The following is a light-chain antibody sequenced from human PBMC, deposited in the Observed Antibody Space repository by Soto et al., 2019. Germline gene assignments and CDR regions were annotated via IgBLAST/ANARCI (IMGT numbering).Light chain of an antibody. J-gene: IGLJ2*01. CDR3: SSYAGSNTVV. Sequence: QSALTQPPSASGSPGQSVTIYCTGTSSDVGGYNFVSWYQQHPGKAPKLMIYEVSKRPSGVPDRCSGSKSGNTASLTVSGLQAEDEANYYCSSYAGSNTVVFGGGTKLTVL. CDR1: SSDVGGYNF. V-gene: IGLV2-8*01. CDR2: EVS.